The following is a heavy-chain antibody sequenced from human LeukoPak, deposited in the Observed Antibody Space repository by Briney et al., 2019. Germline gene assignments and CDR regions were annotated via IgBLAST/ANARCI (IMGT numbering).Heavy chain of an antibody. CDR3: ARGKLAVADF. J-gene: IGHJ4*02. D-gene: IGHD6-19*01. V-gene: IGHV1-2*02. CDR2: INPNSGGT. Sequence: GASLKVSCMASGYTFTAYYMHWVRQAPGQGLEWMGWINPNSGGTNYAQKFQGRVTMTRDTSISTAYMELSRLRSDDTAVYYCARGKLAVADFWGRGTLVTVSS. CDR1: GYTFTAYY.